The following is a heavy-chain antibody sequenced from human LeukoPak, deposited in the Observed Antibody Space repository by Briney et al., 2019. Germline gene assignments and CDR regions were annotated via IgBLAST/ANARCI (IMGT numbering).Heavy chain of an antibody. Sequence: GGSLRLSCAASGFTFSTYWMHWVRQAPGKGLMWVSRINTDGSTTAYADSVKGRFTISRDNSKNTLYLQMNSLRAEDTAVYYCAKDGGWFGGGYYFDYWGQGTLVTVSS. CDR2: INTDGSTT. CDR3: AKDGGWFGGGYYFDY. D-gene: IGHD3-10*01. J-gene: IGHJ4*02. CDR1: GFTFSTYW. V-gene: IGHV3-74*03.